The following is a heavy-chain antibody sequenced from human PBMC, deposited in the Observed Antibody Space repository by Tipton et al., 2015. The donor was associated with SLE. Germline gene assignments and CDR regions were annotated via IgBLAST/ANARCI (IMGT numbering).Heavy chain of an antibody. D-gene: IGHD3-10*01. CDR3: ARELRAGYFDY. Sequence: TLSLTCAVYGGSFSGYYWSWIRQPPGKGLEWIGEINHRGSTNYNPSLKSRVTISVDTSKNHFSLKLSSVTAADTAVYYCARELRAGYFDYWGQGTLVTVSS. J-gene: IGHJ4*02. CDR1: GGSFSGYY. CDR2: INHRGST. V-gene: IGHV4-34*01.